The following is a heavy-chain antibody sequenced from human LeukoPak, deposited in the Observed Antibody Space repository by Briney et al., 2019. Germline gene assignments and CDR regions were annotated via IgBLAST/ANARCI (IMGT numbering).Heavy chain of an antibody. CDR3: ARDTGIAVAGGFDP. D-gene: IGHD6-19*01. V-gene: IGHV4-38-2*02. CDR2: IYHSGST. J-gene: IGHJ5*02. CDR1: GYSISSGYY. Sequence: SETLSLTCAVSGYSISSGYYWGWIRQPPGQGLEWIGSIYHSGSTYYNPSLKSRVTISVDTSKNQFSLKLSSVTAADTAVYYCARDTGIAVAGGFDPWGQGTLVTVSS.